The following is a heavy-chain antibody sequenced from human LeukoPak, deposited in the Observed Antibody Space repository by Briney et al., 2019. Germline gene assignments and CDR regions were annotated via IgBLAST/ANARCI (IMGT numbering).Heavy chain of an antibody. D-gene: IGHD5-18*01. J-gene: IGHJ4*02. CDR2: ISGSGGST. Sequence: GGSLRLSCAASGFTFSSYAMSWVRQAPGKGLEWVSAISGSGGSTYYVDSVKGRFTISRDNSKNTLYLQMNSLRAEDTAVYYCAPLGGGYSYGYIGYWGQGTLVTVSS. CDR1: GFTFSSYA. CDR3: APLGGGYSYGYIGY. V-gene: IGHV3-23*01.